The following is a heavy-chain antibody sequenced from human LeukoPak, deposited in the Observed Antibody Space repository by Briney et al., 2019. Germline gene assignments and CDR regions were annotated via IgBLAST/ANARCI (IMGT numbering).Heavy chain of an antibody. CDR2: ISSSGSTI. V-gene: IGHV3-48*03. CDR1: GFTFSSYE. CDR3: ARADVVDTAMAFDY. D-gene: IGHD5-18*01. J-gene: IGHJ4*02. Sequence: AGGSLRLSCAASGFTFSSYEMNWVRQAPAKGLDWVSYISSSGSTIYYADSVKGRFTISRDNAKNSLYLQMNSLRAEDTAVYYCARADVVDTAMAFDYWGQGTLVTVSS.